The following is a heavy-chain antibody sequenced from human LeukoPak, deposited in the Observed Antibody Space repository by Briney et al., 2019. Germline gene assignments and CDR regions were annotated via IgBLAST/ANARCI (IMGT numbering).Heavy chain of an antibody. CDR2: ISSSSSYI. CDR1: GCTFSSYS. J-gene: IGHJ4*02. Sequence: GGSLRLSCAVSGCTFSSYSMNWVRQAPGNGLEWVSSISSSSSYIYYADSVKGRFTISRDNAKNSLYLQMNSLRAEDTAVYYCARESEFDYWGQGTLVTVSS. V-gene: IGHV3-21*01. CDR3: ARESEFDY.